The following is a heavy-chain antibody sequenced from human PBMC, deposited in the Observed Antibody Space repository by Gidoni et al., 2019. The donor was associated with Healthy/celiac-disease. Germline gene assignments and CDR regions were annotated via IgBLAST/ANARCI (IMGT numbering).Heavy chain of an antibody. D-gene: IGHD1-26*01. V-gene: IGHV3-48*01. CDR3: ARPIRSLVGATSRVVDY. J-gene: IGHJ4*02. CDR1: GFTFSSYS. CDR2: ISSSSSTI. Sequence: EVQLVESGGGLVQPGGSLRLSCAASGFTFSSYSMNWVRQAPGKGLEWVSYISSSSSTIYYADPVKSRFTISRDDAKNSLYLQMNSLRAEDTAVYYCARPIRSLVGATSRVVDYWGQGTLVTVSS.